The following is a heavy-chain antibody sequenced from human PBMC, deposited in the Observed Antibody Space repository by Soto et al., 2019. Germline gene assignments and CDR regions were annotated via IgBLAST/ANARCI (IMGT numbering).Heavy chain of an antibody. V-gene: IGHV3-48*01. J-gene: IGHJ4*02. Sequence: VQLVESGGGLVQPGGSLRLSCAASGFTFSSYSMNWVRQAPGKGLGWVSYISSSSSTIYYADSVKGRFTISRDNAKNSLYLQMNSLRAEDTAVYYCARANYYGSPGDFDYWGQGTLVTVSS. CDR2: ISSSSSTI. CDR3: ARANYYGSPGDFDY. CDR1: GFTFSSYS. D-gene: IGHD3-10*01.